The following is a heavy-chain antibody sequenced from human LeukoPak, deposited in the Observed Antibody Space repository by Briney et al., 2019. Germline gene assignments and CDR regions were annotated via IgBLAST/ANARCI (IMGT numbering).Heavy chain of an antibody. Sequence: ASVKVSCKASGYTFTSYDINWVRQATGQGLEWMGWMNPNSGNTGYAQKFQGRGTMTRDTSTSTVYMELSSLRSEDTAVYYCASGGSGDYFDYWGQGTLVTVSS. CDR1: GYTFTSYD. CDR3: ASGGSGDYFDY. V-gene: IGHV1-8*01. CDR2: MNPNSGNT. J-gene: IGHJ4*02.